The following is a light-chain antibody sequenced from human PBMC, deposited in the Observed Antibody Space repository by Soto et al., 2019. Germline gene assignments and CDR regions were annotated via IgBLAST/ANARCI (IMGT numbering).Light chain of an antibody. Sequence: EIVLTQSPGTLSLSPGERATLSCRTIQSVSNNYLAWYQQKPGQAPRLLIYGASSRATGIPDRFSGSGSGTDFTLSISSLQSEDFGVYYCQQYNNWPPATFGQGTKVDIK. CDR3: QQYNNWPPAT. CDR2: GAS. J-gene: IGKJ1*01. CDR1: QSVSNNY. V-gene: IGKV3-20*01.